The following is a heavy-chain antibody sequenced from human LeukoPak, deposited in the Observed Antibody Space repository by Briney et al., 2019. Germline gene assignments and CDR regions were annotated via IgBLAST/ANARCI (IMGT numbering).Heavy chain of an antibody. CDR3: ARSIGLTGGGVDV. CDR1: GFTFRDYN. CDR2: ITDSGSTI. V-gene: IGHV3-11*01. D-gene: IGHD3-9*01. Sequence: GGSLRLSCAASGFTFRDYNMNWVRQAPGKGLEWVSYITDSGSTIHYADSVNGRFTIARDNAKNSLYLQMNSLRAEDSAVYYCARSIGLTGGGVDVWGRGTTVTVSS. J-gene: IGHJ6*02.